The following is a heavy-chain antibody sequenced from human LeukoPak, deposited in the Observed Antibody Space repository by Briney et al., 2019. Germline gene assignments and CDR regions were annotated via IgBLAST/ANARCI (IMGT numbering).Heavy chain of an antibody. CDR2: FDPEDGET. CDR3: ARGRGYYDSSGYLKL. Sequence: GASVKVSCKVSGYTLTELSMHWVRQAPGKGLEWMGGFDPEDGETIYAQKFQGRVTITRNTSISTAYMELSSLRSEDTAVYYCARGRGYYDSSGYLKLWGQGTLVTVSS. J-gene: IGHJ4*02. V-gene: IGHV1-24*01. CDR1: GYTLTELS. D-gene: IGHD3-22*01.